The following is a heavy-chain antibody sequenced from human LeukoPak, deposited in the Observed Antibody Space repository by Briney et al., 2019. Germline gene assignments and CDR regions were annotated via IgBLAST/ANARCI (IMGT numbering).Heavy chain of an antibody. CDR2: IGGSGGST. CDR3: AGRKVRGSYCPFDY. Sequence: PVGSLRLSCAASGFTFSSYAMSWVRQAPGKGLEWVSAIGGSGGSTSYADSVKGRFTISTANSKHTLYLQMYNLRAEVTAVYYLAGRKVRGSYCPFDYWGQGTLVTVSS. J-gene: IGHJ4*02. CDR1: GFTFSSYA. D-gene: IGHD3-10*01. V-gene: IGHV3-23*01.